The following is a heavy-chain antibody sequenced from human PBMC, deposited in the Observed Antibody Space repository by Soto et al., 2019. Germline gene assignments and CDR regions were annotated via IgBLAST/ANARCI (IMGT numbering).Heavy chain of an antibody. CDR2: MNPNSGNT. CDR1: GYTFTSYD. CDR3: ARGGGEVLLWFGEFTYYYYGMDV. Sequence: ASVKVSCKASGYTFTSYDINWVRQATGQGLEWMGWMNPNSGNTGYAQKFQGRVTMTRNTSISTAYMELSSLRSEDTAVYYCARGGGEVLLWFGEFTYYYYGMDVWGQGTTVTVSS. D-gene: IGHD3-10*01. V-gene: IGHV1-8*01. J-gene: IGHJ6*02.